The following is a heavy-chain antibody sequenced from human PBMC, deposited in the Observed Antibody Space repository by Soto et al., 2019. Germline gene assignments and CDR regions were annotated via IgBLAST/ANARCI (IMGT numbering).Heavy chain of an antibody. J-gene: IGHJ4*02. CDR1: GFTFSSYS. D-gene: IGHD3-10*01. V-gene: IGHV3-48*01. Sequence: PGGSLRLSCAASGFTFSSYSMNWVRQAPGKGLEWVSYISTSSSTIYYADSVKGRFTISRDNAKNSLYLQMNSLRAEDTAVYYCARPESGSSSRSDPQFDYWGQGTLVTVSS. CDR3: ARPESGSSSRSDPQFDY. CDR2: ISTSSSTI.